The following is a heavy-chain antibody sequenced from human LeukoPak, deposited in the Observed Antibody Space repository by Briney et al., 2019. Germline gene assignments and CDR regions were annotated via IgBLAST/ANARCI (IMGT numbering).Heavy chain of an antibody. CDR1: GFTFSSYA. CDR2: ISGSGGST. V-gene: IGHV3-23*01. CDR3: AKGRNRDYYDSSGPPNWFDP. Sequence: GGSLRLSCAASGFTFSSYAMSWVRQAPGKGLEWVSAISGSGGSTYYADSVKGRFTISRDNSKNTLYLQMNSPRAEDTAVYYCAKGRNRDYYDSSGPPNWFDPWGQGTLVTVSS. J-gene: IGHJ5*02. D-gene: IGHD3-22*01.